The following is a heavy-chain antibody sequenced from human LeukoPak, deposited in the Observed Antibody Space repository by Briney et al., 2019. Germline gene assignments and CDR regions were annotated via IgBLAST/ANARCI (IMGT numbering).Heavy chain of an antibody. CDR1: GYTFTAYY. CDR2: INPNSGGT. CDR3: ARDNSLTEFDY. J-gene: IGHJ4*02. V-gene: IGHV1-2*02. Sequence: GASVKVSCKASGYTFTAYYIHWVRQAPGQGLEWMGWINPNSGGTYYVQKFQCRITMTRDTSIGTTYMELSRLGSDDTAFYYCARDNSLTEFDYWGQGTLVTVSS.